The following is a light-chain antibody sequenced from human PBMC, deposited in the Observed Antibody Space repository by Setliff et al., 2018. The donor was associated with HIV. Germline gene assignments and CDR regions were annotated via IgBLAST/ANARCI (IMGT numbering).Light chain of an antibody. V-gene: IGKV4-1*01. CDR2: WAS. Sequence: DIVMTQSPHSLAVSLGERATINCKASQSVLYTSNNKNYLAWYQQKPGQPPKLLIYWASTRESGVPDRFSGSGSGTDFTLTISRLQAEDVALYYCRQYYSSPETFGQGTKVDIK. CDR1: QSVLYTSNNKNY. CDR3: RQYYSSPET. J-gene: IGKJ1*01.